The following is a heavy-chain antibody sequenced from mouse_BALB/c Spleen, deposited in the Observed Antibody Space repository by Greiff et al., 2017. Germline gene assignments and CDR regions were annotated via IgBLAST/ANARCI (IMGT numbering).Heavy chain of an antibody. V-gene: IGHV5-6-3*01. CDR1: GFTFSSYG. Sequence: EVHLVESGGGLVQPGGSLKLSCAASGFTFSSYGVSWVRQTPDKRLELVATINSNGGSTYYPDSVKGRFTISRDNAKNTLYLQMSSLKSEDTAMYYCAREHYGDYFDYWGQGTTLTVSS. CDR3: AREHYGDYFDY. D-gene: IGHD1-1*01. CDR2: INSNGGST. J-gene: IGHJ2*01.